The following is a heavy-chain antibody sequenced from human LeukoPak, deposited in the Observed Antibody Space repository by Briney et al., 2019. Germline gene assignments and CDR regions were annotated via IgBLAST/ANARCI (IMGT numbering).Heavy chain of an antibody. CDR2: ISGSGGSA. V-gene: IGHV3-23*01. Sequence: GGSLRLSCAASGFTFSSYWMSWVRQAPGKGLEWVSAISGSGGSAYYADSVKGRFTISRDNSKNTLYLQMNSLRAEDTAVYYCAKDRRLIAPADYFDYWGQGTLVTVSS. CDR3: AKDRRLIAPADYFDY. J-gene: IGHJ4*02. D-gene: IGHD6-13*01. CDR1: GFTFSSYW.